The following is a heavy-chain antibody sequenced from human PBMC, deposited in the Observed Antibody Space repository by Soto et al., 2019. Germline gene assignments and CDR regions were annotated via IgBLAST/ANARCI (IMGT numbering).Heavy chain of an antibody. J-gene: IGHJ5*02. CDR2: INHSGST. CDR3: ARGIVRAAAGTPNWFDP. V-gene: IGHV4-34*01. D-gene: IGHD6-13*01. CDR1: GGSFIGYY. Sequence: SETLSLTCAVYGGSFIGYYWSWIRQPPWKGLEWIGEINHSGSTNYNPSLKSRVTISVDTSKNQFSLKLSSVTAADTAVYYCARGIVRAAAGTPNWFDPWGQGTLVTVSS.